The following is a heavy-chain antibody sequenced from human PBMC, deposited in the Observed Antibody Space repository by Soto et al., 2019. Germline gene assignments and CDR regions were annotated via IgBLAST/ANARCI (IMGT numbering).Heavy chain of an antibody. D-gene: IGHD4-17*01. Sequence: GGSLRLSCAASGFTFSSYAMSWVRQAPGKGLEWVSAISGSGGSTYYADSVKGRFTISRDNSKNTLYLQMNSLRAEDTAVYYFAKDFYDYGDLSFQHWGQGTLVTVSS. J-gene: IGHJ1*01. CDR1: GFTFSSYA. CDR2: ISGSGGST. V-gene: IGHV3-23*01. CDR3: AKDFYDYGDLSFQH.